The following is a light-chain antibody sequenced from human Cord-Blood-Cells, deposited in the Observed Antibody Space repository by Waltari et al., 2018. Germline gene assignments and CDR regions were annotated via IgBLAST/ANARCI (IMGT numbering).Light chain of an antibody. CDR1: SSAVGSYNL. CDR3: CSYAGSSTWV. J-gene: IGLJ3*02. Sequence: QSALTQPASVSGSPGQSIPISCTGTSSAVGSYNLVSWYLQHPGKAPKLMIYEGSKRPSGVSNRFSGSKSGNTASLTISGLQAEDEADYYCCSYAGSSTWVFGGGTKLTVL. V-gene: IGLV2-23*01. CDR2: EGS.